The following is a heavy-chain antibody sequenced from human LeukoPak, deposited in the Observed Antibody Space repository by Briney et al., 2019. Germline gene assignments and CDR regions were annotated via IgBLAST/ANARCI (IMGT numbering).Heavy chain of an antibody. D-gene: IGHD5-12*01. V-gene: IGHV1-2*06. J-gene: IGHJ4*02. CDR2: IHPNTGGT. CDR3: ARAGYSGYDFDY. Sequence: ASVKVPCKASGYIFTGYYMHWVRQAPGQGLEWMGRIHPNTGGTDYAQKFQGRVTKTRDTSISTAYMELSSLTSDDTAVYHCARAGYSGYDFDYWGQGTLVTVSS. CDR1: GYIFTGYY.